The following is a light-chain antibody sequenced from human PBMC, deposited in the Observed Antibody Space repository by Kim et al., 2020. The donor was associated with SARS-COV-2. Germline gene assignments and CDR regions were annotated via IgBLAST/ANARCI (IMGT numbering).Light chain of an antibody. Sequence: EIVMTQSPATLSVSPGERATLSCRASQSVSSNLAWYQQKPGQAPRLLIYGASTRATGIPARFSGSGSGTEFTLTISSLQSEDFAVYYCQQYNNWTAAITFGQGTRLEI. J-gene: IGKJ5*01. V-gene: IGKV3-15*01. CDR2: GAS. CDR3: QQYNNWTAAIT. CDR1: QSVSSN.